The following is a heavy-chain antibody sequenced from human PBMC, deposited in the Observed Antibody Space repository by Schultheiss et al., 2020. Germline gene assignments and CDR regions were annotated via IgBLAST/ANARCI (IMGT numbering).Heavy chain of an antibody. D-gene: IGHD4-23*01. J-gene: IGHJ4*02. V-gene: IGHV5-51*01. CDR3: ARTMTTVVTPDY. Sequence: GGSLRLSCKGSGYSFTSYWIGWVRQMPGKGLEWMGIIYPGDSDTRYSPSFQGQVTISADKSISTAYLQWSSLKASDTAMYYCARTMTTVVTPDYWGQGTLVTVSS. CDR1: GYSFTSYW. CDR2: IYPGDSDT.